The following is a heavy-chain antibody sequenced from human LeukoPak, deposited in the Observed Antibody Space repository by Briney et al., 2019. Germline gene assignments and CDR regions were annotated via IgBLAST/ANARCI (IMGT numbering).Heavy chain of an antibody. D-gene: IGHD1-1*01. CDR1: GYTFTRYD. Sequence: ASVTVSCKASGYTFTRYDINWVRQATGQGLEWMGWMNPNSGNTGYARKFQGRVTMTRNTSISTAYMELSSLRSEDTAVYYCARWRTGPVTDGFDPWGQGTLVTVSS. CDR3: ARWRTGPVTDGFDP. V-gene: IGHV1-8*01. J-gene: IGHJ5*02. CDR2: MNPNSGNT.